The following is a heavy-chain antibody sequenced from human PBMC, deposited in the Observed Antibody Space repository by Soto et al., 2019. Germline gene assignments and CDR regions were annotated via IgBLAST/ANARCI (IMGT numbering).Heavy chain of an antibody. CDR3: AREDDYGYRYINYGLDV. CDR2: ISFDGSKK. J-gene: IGHJ6*02. CDR1: GFTFNIYA. V-gene: IGHV3-30-3*01. D-gene: IGHD4-17*01. Sequence: QAQLVESRGGVVQPGRSLRLSCAASGFTFNIYALHWVRQAPGKGLEWVAVISFDGSKKYYSDSVKGRFTISRDNLKNTLYLQMNNLRVEDAALYFCAREDDYGYRYINYGLDVWGQGTTVTVSS.